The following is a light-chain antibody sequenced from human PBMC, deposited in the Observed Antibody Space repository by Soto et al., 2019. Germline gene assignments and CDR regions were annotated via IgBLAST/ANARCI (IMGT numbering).Light chain of an antibody. CDR2: GAS. CDR1: QSVSSN. Sequence: EIVVTQSPAPLSVSPGERATLSCRASQSVSSNLAWYQQKPGQAPRLLINGASTGATGIPARFSGSGSGTEFSLTISSLQSEDFAVYYCQQYSDWPPTFGQGTKVDI. CDR3: QQYSDWPPT. J-gene: IGKJ1*01. V-gene: IGKV3-15*01.